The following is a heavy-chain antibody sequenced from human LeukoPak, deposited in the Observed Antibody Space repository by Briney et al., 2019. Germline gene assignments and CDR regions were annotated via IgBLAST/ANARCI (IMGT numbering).Heavy chain of an antibody. Sequence: PSETLSLTCTVSGGSISSSSYYWSWIRQPPGKGLEWIGSIYYSGSTYYNPSLKSRVTISLDTSKNQFSLKLSSVTAADTAVYYCARDQSSSIRVVDLWGRGTLVTVSS. CDR2: IYYSGST. CDR3: ARDQSSSIRVVDL. CDR1: GGSISSSSYY. J-gene: IGHJ2*01. V-gene: IGHV4-39*07. D-gene: IGHD6-13*01.